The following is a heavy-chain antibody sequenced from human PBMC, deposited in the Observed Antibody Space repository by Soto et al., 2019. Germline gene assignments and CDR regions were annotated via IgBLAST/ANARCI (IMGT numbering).Heavy chain of an antibody. CDR1: GGSFSGYY. Sequence: QVQLQQWGAGLLKPSETLSLTCAVYGGSFSGYYWSWIRQTPGKGLEWIGEINDSGSTNNNPSLKSRVTILVDTPKNQFSLKVSSVTAADTAVYYCARGLLLWFGELSRRGGYYYCMEVWGKGTTVMVSS. V-gene: IGHV4-34*01. CDR2: INDSGST. J-gene: IGHJ6*03. CDR3: ARGLLLWFGELSRRGGYYYCMEV. D-gene: IGHD3-10*01.